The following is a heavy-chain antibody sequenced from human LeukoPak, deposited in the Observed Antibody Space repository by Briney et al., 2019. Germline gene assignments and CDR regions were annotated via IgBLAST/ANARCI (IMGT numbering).Heavy chain of an antibody. V-gene: IGHV4-34*01. Sequence: SETLSLTCTVSGGSISSYYWSWIRQPPGKGLEWIGEINHSGSTNYNPSLKSRVTISVDTSKNQFSLKLSSVTAADTAVYYCARVGIDGSSTSYVDYYYGMDVWGQGTTVTVSS. D-gene: IGHD2-2*01. CDR2: INHSGST. CDR3: ARVGIDGSSTSYVDYYYGMDV. CDR1: GGSISSYY. J-gene: IGHJ6*02.